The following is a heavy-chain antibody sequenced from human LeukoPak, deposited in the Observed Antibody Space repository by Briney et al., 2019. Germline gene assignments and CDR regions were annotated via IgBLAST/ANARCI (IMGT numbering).Heavy chain of an antibody. Sequence: ASVKVSCKASGYTFTSYGISWVRQAPGQGLEWMGIINPSGGSTSYAQKFQGRVTMTRDTSTSTVYMELSSLRSEDTAVYYCASAGSYSEYYFDYWGQGTLVTVSS. CDR1: GYTFTSYG. V-gene: IGHV1-46*01. D-gene: IGHD1-26*01. CDR2: INPSGGST. J-gene: IGHJ4*02. CDR3: ASAGSYSEYYFDY.